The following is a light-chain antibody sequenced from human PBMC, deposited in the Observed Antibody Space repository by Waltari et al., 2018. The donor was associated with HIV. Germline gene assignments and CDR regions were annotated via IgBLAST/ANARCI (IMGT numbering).Light chain of an antibody. CDR2: EVN. Sequence: QSALTQPPSPSGPPGQTVPLSCTGPRRALGRYEFVSWYQLQPDKVPKLIIYEVNKRPSGIPDRFSGSKSDNTASLTVSGLQTDDEAVYYCSSYASNNTFVVFGGGTRLTVL. CDR3: SSYASNNTFVV. J-gene: IGLJ2*01. V-gene: IGLV2-8*01. CDR1: RRALGRYEF.